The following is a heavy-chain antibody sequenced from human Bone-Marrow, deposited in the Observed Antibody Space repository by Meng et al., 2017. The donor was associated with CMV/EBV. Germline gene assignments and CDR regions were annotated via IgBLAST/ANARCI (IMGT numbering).Heavy chain of an antibody. CDR1: GFTFSNAW. J-gene: IGHJ4*02. CDR3: AKRFGIVVVPAAIN. Sequence: GESLKISCAASGFTFSNAWMSWVRQAPGKGLEWVGRIKSKTDGGTTDYAAPVKGRFTISRDDSKNTLYLQMNSLRAEDTAVYYCAKRFGIVVVPAAINWGQGTLVTVSS. V-gene: IGHV3-15*01. CDR2: IKSKTDGGTT. D-gene: IGHD2-2*01.